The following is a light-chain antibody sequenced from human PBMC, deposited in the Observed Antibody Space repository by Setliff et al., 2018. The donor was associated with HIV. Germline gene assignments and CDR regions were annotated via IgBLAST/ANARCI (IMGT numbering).Light chain of an antibody. CDR3: QSYDSNLSVV. CDR1: NSNIGAGFD. CDR2: GNR. J-gene: IGLJ2*01. Sequence: QSVLTQPPSVSGAPGQRVTISCTGNNSNIGAGFDVHWYQQFPGTAPKLLIHGNRNRPSGVPDRFSGSKSGTSASLAITGLQAEDEADYYCQSYDSNLSVVFGGGTK. V-gene: IGLV1-40*01.